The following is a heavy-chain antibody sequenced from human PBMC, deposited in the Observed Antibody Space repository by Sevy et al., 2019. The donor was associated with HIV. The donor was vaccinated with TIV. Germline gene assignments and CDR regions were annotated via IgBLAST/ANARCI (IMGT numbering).Heavy chain of an antibody. CDR2: ISPSGGST. CDR1: GFTFRSYA. CDR3: AKEERRCYY. D-gene: IGHD2-2*01. V-gene: IGHV3-23*01. J-gene: IGHJ4*02. Sequence: GGSLRLSCAASGFTFRSYAMSWVRQAPGKGREWVSSISPSGGSTDYADSVKGRFTNPRDNLKNTLDLQMTSLRADDTAVYYCAKEERRCYYWGQGTLVTVYS.